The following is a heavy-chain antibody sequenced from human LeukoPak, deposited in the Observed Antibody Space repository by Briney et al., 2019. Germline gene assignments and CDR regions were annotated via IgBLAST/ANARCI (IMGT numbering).Heavy chain of an antibody. J-gene: IGHJ6*03. CDR3: ARAFYDCWSGPHYYYYYMDV. CDR1: GYTFTGYY. D-gene: IGHD3-3*01. Sequence: GASVKVSCKASGYTFTGYYMHWVRQAPGQGLEWMGWINPNSGGTNYAQKFQGRVTMTRDTSISTAYMELSRLRSDDTAVYYCARAFYDCWSGPHYYYYYMDVWGKGTTVTVSS. V-gene: IGHV1-2*02. CDR2: INPNSGGT.